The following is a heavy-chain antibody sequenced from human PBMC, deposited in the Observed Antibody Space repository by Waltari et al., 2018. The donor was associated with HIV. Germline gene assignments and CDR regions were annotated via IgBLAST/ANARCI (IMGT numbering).Heavy chain of an antibody. J-gene: IGHJ6*02. V-gene: IGHV3-9*01. D-gene: IGHD1-26*01. CDR3: AKWGHPLGMDV. CDR1: GFTFEAYA. CDR2: ISWDSGDI. Sequence: EVRLVESGGSLVQPGRSLSLSCAASGFTFEAYAMHGVRQAPGRGLEWVSGISWDSGDIGYADSVMGRFTISRDNAKNFLYLQMNSLREEDTALYYCAKWGHPLGMDVWGQGTTVTVSS.